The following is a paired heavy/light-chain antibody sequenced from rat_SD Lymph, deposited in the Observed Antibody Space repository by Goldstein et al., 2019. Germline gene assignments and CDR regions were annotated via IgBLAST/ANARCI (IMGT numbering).Heavy chain of an antibody. V-gene: IGHV5-20*01. CDR1: GFTFSDYY. CDR2: ISYDGGST. Sequence: EVQLVESGGGLVQPGRSLKLSCAASGFTFSDYYMAWVRQAPTKGLEWVASISYDGGSTYYRDSVKGRFTISRDNAKSSLYLQMDSLRSEDTATYYCTTLFYYYSSYIYSWGQGVMVTVSS. D-gene: IGHD1-2*01. J-gene: IGHJ2*01. CDR3: TTLFYYYSSYIYS.
Light chain of an antibody. V-gene: IGKV3S10*01. Sequence: DTVLTQSPALAVSPGERVTISCRASESVSTGMHWYQQKPGQQPKLLIYGASNLESGVPARFSGSGSGTDFTLTIDPVEADDTATYFCQQSWNDPYTFGAGTKLELK. CDR1: ESVSTG. CDR3: QQSWNDPYT. CDR2: GAS. J-gene: IGKJ2-3*01.